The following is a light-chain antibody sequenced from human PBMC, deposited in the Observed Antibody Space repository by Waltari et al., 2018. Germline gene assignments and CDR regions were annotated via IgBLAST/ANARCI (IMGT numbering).Light chain of an antibody. Sequence: SYVLTQTPSVSVAPRKTARITCGGDNIGTKSVHWYQQKPGQAPVLVIYDDRDRASGITERISGSNSGNTATRTISRVEAGDEADYYCQVWDSSSDPVIFGGGTKLTVL. CDR1: NIGTKS. J-gene: IGLJ2*01. V-gene: IGLV3-21*04. CDR3: QVWDSSSDPVI. CDR2: DDR.